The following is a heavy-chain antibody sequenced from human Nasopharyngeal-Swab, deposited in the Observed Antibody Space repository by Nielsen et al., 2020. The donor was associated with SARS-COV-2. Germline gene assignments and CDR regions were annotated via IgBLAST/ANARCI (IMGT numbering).Heavy chain of an antibody. CDR3: AKARIAAAGTWAYYFDY. CDR2: ITWNGANI. D-gene: IGHD6-13*01. Sequence: SLKISCAASGFRFDDYAMHWVRQGPGKGPEWVSGITWNGANINYADSVKGRFTISRDNAKNSLYLEMKSLRIEDTAFYYCAKARIAAAGTWAYYFDYWGQGALVTVSS. CDR1: GFRFDDYA. V-gene: IGHV3-9*01. J-gene: IGHJ4*02.